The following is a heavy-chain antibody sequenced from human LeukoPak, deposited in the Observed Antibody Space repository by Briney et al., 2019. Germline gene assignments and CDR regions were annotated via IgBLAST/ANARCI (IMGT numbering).Heavy chain of an antibody. V-gene: IGHV3-23*01. J-gene: IGHJ4*02. Sequence: GGSLRLSCAASGFTFSNYAMSWVRQAPGKGLEWVSSIKKTGSTYYADSVKGQFTITRDNSKNSLFLQMNSLRAEDTAVYYCARAPRAIDPFDHWGQGALVTVSS. CDR1: GFTFSNYA. CDR2: IKKTGST. D-gene: IGHD2/OR15-2a*01. CDR3: ARAPRAIDPFDH.